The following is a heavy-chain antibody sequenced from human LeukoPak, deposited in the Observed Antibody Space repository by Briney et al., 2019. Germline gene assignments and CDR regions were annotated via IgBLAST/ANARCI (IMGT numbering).Heavy chain of an antibody. Sequence: GGSLRLSCAASGFTFSSYGMHWVRQAPGKGLEWVAVRWYDGSNKYYADSVKGRFTISRDNSKNTLYLQMNSLRAEGTAVYYCAKHAPTSEYYDFWSGYYAAFDYWGQGTLVTVSS. V-gene: IGHV3-33*06. D-gene: IGHD3-3*01. CDR1: GFTFSSYG. CDR2: RWYDGSNK. CDR3: AKHAPTSEYYDFWSGYYAAFDY. J-gene: IGHJ4*02.